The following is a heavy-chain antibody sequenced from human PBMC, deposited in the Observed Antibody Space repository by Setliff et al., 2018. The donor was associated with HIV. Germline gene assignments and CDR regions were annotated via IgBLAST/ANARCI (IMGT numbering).Heavy chain of an antibody. Sequence: GASVKVSCQASGYTFSDYYMHWVRQAPGQGLEWMGWINPNSGGTNYAQKFQGRVNMTRDTSISTTYMELSRLRSDDTAVYYCARDPGYKSTWYGVFDIWGQGTMVTVSS. D-gene: IGHD6-13*01. CDR1: GYTFSDYY. V-gene: IGHV1-2*02. J-gene: IGHJ3*02. CDR3: ARDPGYKSTWYGVFDI. CDR2: INPNSGGT.